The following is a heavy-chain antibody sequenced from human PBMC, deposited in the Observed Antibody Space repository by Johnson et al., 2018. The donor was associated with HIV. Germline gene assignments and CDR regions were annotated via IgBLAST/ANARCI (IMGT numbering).Heavy chain of an antibody. CDR2: INWNGGST. D-gene: IGHD3-22*01. CDR1: GINFDNYG. J-gene: IGHJ3*02. V-gene: IGHV3-20*04. CDR3: ARGKGWLDAFDM. Sequence: VQVVESGGGVVRPGGSLRLSCAASGINFDNYGMSWVRQAPGKGLEWVSGINWNGGSTHYADSVRGRFTISRDNSKNTLYLQMNSLRAGDTAVYYCARGKGWLDAFDMWGQGTMVTVSS.